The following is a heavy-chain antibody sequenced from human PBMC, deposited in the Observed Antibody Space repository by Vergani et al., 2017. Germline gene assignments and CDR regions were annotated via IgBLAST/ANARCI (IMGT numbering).Heavy chain of an antibody. CDR3: ARVITGTTNYYYYYMDV. J-gene: IGHJ6*03. CDR2: IGTAGDT. CDR1: GFTFSSYD. D-gene: IGHD1-7*01. V-gene: IGHV3-13*01. Sequence: EVQLVESGGGLVKPGGSLRLSCAASGFTFSSYDMHWVRQATGKGLEWVSAIGTAGDTYYPGSVKGRFTISRENAKNSLYLQMTSLRAADTSVYYCARVITGTTNYYYYYMDVWGKGTTVTVSS.